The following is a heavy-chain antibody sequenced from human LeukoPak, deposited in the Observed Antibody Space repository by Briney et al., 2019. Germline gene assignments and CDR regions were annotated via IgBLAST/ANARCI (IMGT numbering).Heavy chain of an antibody. CDR2: INPNSGGT. Sequence: ASVKVSCKASGYTFTGYYMHWVRQAPGQGLEWMGWINPNSGGTNYAQKFQGRVTMTRDTSISTAYMELSRLRSDDTAVYYCARDLNGGPRFLEWLSYSSEPFLAFDIWGQGTMVTVSS. CDR3: ARDLNGGPRFLEWLSYSSEPFLAFDI. V-gene: IGHV1-2*02. D-gene: IGHD3-3*01. J-gene: IGHJ3*02. CDR1: GYTFTGYY.